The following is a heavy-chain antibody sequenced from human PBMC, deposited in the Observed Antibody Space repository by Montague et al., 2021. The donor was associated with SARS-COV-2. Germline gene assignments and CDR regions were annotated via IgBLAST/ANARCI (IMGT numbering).Heavy chain of an antibody. Sequence: SETLSLTCTVSDGYFSSGVYEWWGWIRQTPGKCLQWIGNDSYSGSTTYNQSLKTRVTVSVDTSGCQFYLRLHSVTATDTAVYCCAGHTRSGVIGDYFDPWGQGTLVTVSS. J-gene: IGHJ4*02. V-gene: IGHV4-39*01. CDR2: DSYSGST. CDR3: AGHTRSGVIGDYFDP. CDR1: DGYFSSGVYE. D-gene: IGHD2-21*01.